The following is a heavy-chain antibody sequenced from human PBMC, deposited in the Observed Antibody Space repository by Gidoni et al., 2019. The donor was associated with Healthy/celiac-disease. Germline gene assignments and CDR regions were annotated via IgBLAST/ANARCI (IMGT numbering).Heavy chain of an antibody. Sequence: QVQLVESGGGVVQPGRSLRLSCAASGFTFSSYAMHWVRQAPGKGLEWVAVISYDGSNKYDADSVKGRFTISRDNSKNTLYLQMNSLRAEDTAVYYCARESLGYFDLWGRGTLVTVSS. J-gene: IGHJ2*01. CDR2: ISYDGSNK. CDR1: GFTFSSYA. CDR3: ARESLGYFDL. D-gene: IGHD6-6*01. V-gene: IGHV3-30-3*01.